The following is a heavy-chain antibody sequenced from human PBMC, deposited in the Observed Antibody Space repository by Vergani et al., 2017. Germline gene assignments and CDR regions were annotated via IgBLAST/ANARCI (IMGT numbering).Heavy chain of an antibody. CDR2: TRNKANSYTT. J-gene: IGHJ3*02. V-gene: IGHV3-72*01. D-gene: IGHD2-2*01. CDR3: ARLGYCSSTTCRQAFDI. Sequence: EVQLVESGGGLVQPGGSLRLSCAASGFTFSEHYMDWVRPAPGKGLEWVGRTRNKANSYTTEYAASVKGRFTISRDDSKNSLYLQMNSLKIEDTAVYYCARLGYCSSTTCRQAFDIWGQGTMVTVSS. CDR1: GFTFSEHY.